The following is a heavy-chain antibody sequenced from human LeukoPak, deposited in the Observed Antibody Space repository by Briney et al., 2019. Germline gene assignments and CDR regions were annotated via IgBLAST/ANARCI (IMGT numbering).Heavy chain of an antibody. CDR3: ARSFSLPYYYYYMDV. CDR2: IIPIFGTA. J-gene: IGHJ6*03. V-gene: IGHV1-69*05. Sequence: ASVKVSCKASGGTFSSYAISWVRQAPGQGLEWMGGIIPIFGTANYAQKFQGRVTITTDESTSTAYMELSSLRSEDTAVYYCARSFSLPYYYYYMDVWGKGTTVTVSS. CDR1: GGTFSSYA. D-gene: IGHD2-21*01.